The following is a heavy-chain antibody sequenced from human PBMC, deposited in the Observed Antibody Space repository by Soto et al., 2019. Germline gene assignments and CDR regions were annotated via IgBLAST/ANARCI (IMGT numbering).Heavy chain of an antibody. CDR1: GGSFSGYY. J-gene: IGHJ4*02. CDR2: INHSGST. V-gene: IGHV4-34*01. Sequence: SETLSLTCAVYGGSFSGYYWSWIRQPPGKGLEWIGEINHSGSTNYNPSLKSRVTISVDTSKNQFSLKPSSVTAADTAVYYCARGRALYGSGSYLALDYWGQGTLVTVSS. CDR3: ARGRALYGSGSYLALDY. D-gene: IGHD3-10*01.